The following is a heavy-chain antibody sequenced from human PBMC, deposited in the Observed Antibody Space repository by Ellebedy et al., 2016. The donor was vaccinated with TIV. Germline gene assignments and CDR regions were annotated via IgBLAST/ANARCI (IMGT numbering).Heavy chain of an antibody. CDR2: TYYRSKWYY. J-gene: IGHJ4*02. CDR1: GDSVSSNSPT. V-gene: IGHV6-1*01. CDR3: ARYNSGWKIFDY. Sequence: LRLSCAISGDSVSSNSPTWNWIRPSPSRGLEWLGRTYYRSKWYYEYAVSVYSRITIIPDTSKNQFSLQLNSVTPEDTAVYYCARYNSGWKIFDYWGQGTLVTVSS. D-gene: IGHD6-19*01.